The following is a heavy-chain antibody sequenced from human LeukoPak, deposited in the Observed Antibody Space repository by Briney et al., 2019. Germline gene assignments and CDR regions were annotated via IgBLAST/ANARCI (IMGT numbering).Heavy chain of an antibody. V-gene: IGHV4-59*01. D-gene: IGHD2-21*01. CDR3: ASLGILGGRFDY. J-gene: IGHJ4*02. CDR1: GGSISSYY. Sequence: SETLSLTCTVSGGSISSYYWSWIRQPPGKGLEWIGYIYYSGSTNYNPSLKSRVTISVDTSKNQFSLKLSSVTAADTAVYYCASLGILGGRFDYWSQGTLVTVSS. CDR2: IYYSGST.